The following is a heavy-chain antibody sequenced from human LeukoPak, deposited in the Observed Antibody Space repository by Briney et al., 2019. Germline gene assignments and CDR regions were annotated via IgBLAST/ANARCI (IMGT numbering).Heavy chain of an antibody. D-gene: IGHD3-22*01. J-gene: IGHJ3*02. CDR1: GGSISSGSYY. CDR2: IYTSGST. Sequence: SQTLSLTCTVSGGSISSGSYYWSWIRQPAGKGLEWIVRIYTSGSTNYNPSLKSRVTISEDTSKNQFSLKLSSVTAADTAVYYCAREGSSGYYYDDAFDIWGQGTMVTVSS. V-gene: IGHV4-61*02. CDR3: AREGSSGYYYDDAFDI.